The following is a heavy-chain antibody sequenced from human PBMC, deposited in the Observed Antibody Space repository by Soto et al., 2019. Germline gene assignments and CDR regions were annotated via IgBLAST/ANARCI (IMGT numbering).Heavy chain of an antibody. V-gene: IGHV1-18*01. CDR1: GSTFTSYG. J-gene: IGHJ3*02. Sequence: ASLKVSCKASGSTFTSYGISWVRQAPGQGLEWMGWISAYNGNTNYAQKLQGRVTMTTDTSTSTAYMELRSLRSDDTAVYYCARDSPNIVATQGCDAFDIWGQVTIFTVSS. CDR2: ISAYNGNT. D-gene: IGHD5-12*01. CDR3: ARDSPNIVATQGCDAFDI.